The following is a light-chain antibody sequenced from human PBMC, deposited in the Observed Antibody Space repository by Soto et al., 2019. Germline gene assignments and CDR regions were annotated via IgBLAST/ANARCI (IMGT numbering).Light chain of an antibody. CDR2: AAS. V-gene: IGKV1-27*01. J-gene: IGKJ3*01. Sequence: DIQMTQSPTSLSASVGDRVTITCRASQGIRNFVAWYQQKPGKAPKLLIYAASTLQSGVPSRFRGSGSGTDITLTITSLQPEDVATYSCQKYSSVPVFGPGTKVEIK. CDR3: QKYSSVPV. CDR1: QGIRNF.